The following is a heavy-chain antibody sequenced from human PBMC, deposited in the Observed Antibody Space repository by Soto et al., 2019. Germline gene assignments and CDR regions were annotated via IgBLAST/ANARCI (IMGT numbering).Heavy chain of an antibody. Sequence: EVQLLESGGGLVQPGGSLRLSCAASGFTFSTYAMIWVGQAPGKGLEWVSGMSGSGGSTYYADSVKGRFTISRDNSKNTRYLQMNSLRAEDTAVYYCMNLYSYGSGSYYKWGQGTLVTVSS. CDR1: GFTFSTYA. J-gene: IGHJ4*02. CDR3: MNLYSYGSGSYYK. V-gene: IGHV3-23*01. D-gene: IGHD3-10*01. CDR2: MSGSGGST.